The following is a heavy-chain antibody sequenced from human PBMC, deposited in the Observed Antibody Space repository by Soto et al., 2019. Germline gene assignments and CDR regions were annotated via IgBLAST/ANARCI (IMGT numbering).Heavy chain of an antibody. V-gene: IGHV3-23*01. Sequence: GGSLRLSCVASGFEFSSYYMAWVRQAPGKGLEWVSAISGSGGSTYYADSVKGRFTISRDNSKNTLYLQMNSLRAEDTAVYYCATRYTIFGVIPPGMDVWGKGTTVTVSS. CDR2: ISGSGGST. J-gene: IGHJ6*04. CDR1: GFEFSSYY. CDR3: ATRYTIFGVIPPGMDV. D-gene: IGHD3-3*01.